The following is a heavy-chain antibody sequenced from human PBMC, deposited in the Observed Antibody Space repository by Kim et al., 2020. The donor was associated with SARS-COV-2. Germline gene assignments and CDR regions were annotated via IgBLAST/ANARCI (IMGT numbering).Heavy chain of an antibody. V-gene: IGHV4-4*02. D-gene: IGHD3-10*01. J-gene: IGHJ3*02. CDR1: GGPISSSNW. CDR3: ARERGELLWFGASTRRDAFDI. Sequence: AETLSLTCAVSGGPISSSNWWSWVRQPPGKGLEWIGEIYHSGSTNYNPSLKSRVTISVDKSKNQFSLKLSSVTAADTAVYYCARERGELLWFGASTRRDAFDIWGQGTMVTVSS. CDR2: IYHSGST.